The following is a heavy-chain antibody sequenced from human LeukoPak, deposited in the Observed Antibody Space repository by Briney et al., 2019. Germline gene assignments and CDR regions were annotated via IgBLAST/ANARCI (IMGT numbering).Heavy chain of an antibody. Sequence: SETLSLTCAAYGGSFSGYYWSWIRQPPGKGLEWIGEINHSGSTNYNPSLKSRVTISVDTSKNQFSLKLSSVTAADTAVYYCARATTYCSGGSCYSSWYFDLWGRGTLVTVSS. D-gene: IGHD2-15*01. V-gene: IGHV4-34*01. CDR3: ARATTYCSGGSCYSSWYFDL. CDR1: GGSFSGYY. J-gene: IGHJ2*01. CDR2: INHSGST.